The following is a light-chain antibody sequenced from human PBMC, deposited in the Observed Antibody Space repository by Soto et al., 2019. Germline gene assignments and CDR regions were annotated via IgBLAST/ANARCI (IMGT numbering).Light chain of an antibody. CDR1: SSDVGGYNY. CDR2: DVS. J-gene: IGLJ2*01. Sequence: QSALTQPASVSGSPGQSITISCTGTSSDVGGYNYVSWYQQHTGKAPKLMIYDVSNRPSGVSNRFSGSKSGNTASLTISGLQAEDEADYYCSSYTSSSIVVFGGGTKLTVI. V-gene: IGLV2-14*01. CDR3: SSYTSSSIVV.